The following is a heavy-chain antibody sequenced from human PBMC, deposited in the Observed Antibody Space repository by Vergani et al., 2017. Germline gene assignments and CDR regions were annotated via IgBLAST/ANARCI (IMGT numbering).Heavy chain of an antibody. CDR3: ARPGYCSSTSCYRAMGDAFDI. CDR1: GFTFSSYS. D-gene: IGHD2-2*02. CDR2: ISSSSSYI. Sequence: VQLVESGGGVVQPGGSLRLSCIASGFTFSSYSMNWVRQAPGKELEWVSSISSSSSYIYYADSVKGRFTISRDNAKNSLYLQMNSLRAEDTAVYYCARPGYCSSTSCYRAMGDAFDIWGQGTMVTVSS. V-gene: IGHV3-21*02. J-gene: IGHJ3*02.